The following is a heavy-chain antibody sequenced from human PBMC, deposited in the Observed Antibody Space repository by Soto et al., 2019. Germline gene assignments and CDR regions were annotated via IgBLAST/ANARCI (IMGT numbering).Heavy chain of an antibody. V-gene: IGHV3-30*18. Sequence: GGSLRLSCAASGFTFSAYAMSWVRLAPGKGLEWVALISFDASNKYYADSVKGRFTISRDNSKNTLFLLMDSLRAEDTAVYYCAKEHDGSGYFHQYGMDVWGQGTTVTVSS. CDR3: AKEHDGSGYFHQYGMDV. CDR2: ISFDASNK. J-gene: IGHJ6*02. D-gene: IGHD3-22*01. CDR1: GFTFSAYA.